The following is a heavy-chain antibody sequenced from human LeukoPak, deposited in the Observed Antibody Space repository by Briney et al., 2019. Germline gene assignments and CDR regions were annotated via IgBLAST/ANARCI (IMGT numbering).Heavy chain of an antibody. CDR3: SRENWAFSPFGY. CDR2: IYYSGST. CDR1: GDSISRSSFY. D-gene: IGHD3-16*01. V-gene: IGHV4-39*07. Sequence: PSETLSLTCTVSGDSISRSSFYWGWIRQPPGKGLEWIGSIYYSGSTYYNPSLKSRVTMSLDKSKNHLSLNLTSVTAADTAVYYCSRENWAFSPFGYWGQGTLVTVPS. J-gene: IGHJ4*02.